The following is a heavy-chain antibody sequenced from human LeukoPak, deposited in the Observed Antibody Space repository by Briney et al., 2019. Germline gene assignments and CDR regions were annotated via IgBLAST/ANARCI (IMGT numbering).Heavy chain of an antibody. CDR3: ASEDRRYPTRAFDI. CDR2: INHSGST. Sequence: SETLSLTCAVYGGSFSGYYWSWIRQPPGKGLEWIGEINHSGSTNYNPFLKSRVTISVDTSKNQFSLKLSSVTAADTAVYYCASEDRRYPTRAFDIWGQGTMVTVSS. CDR1: GGSFSGYY. D-gene: IGHD3-9*01. V-gene: IGHV4-34*01. J-gene: IGHJ3*02.